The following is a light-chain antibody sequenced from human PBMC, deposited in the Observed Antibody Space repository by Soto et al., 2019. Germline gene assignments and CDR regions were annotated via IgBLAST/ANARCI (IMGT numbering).Light chain of an antibody. V-gene: IGKV3-11*01. J-gene: IGKJ4*01. CDR3: QQRNNWIT. CDR2: DAS. Sequence: DTVLTQSPGTLSLSPGERATLSCRASQGVGSHLVWYQQKPGQAPRLLIYDASTRATGTSARFSGSGSGTEFTLTISSLEPEDSAVYYCQQRNNWITFGGGTKVDIK. CDR1: QGVGSH.